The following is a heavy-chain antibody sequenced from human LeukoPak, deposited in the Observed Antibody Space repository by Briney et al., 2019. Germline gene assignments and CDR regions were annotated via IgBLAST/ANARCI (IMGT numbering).Heavy chain of an antibody. CDR2: ISYDGSNK. Sequence: PGGSLRLSCAASGFTFSSYAMHWVRQAPGKGLEWVAVISYDGSNKYYADSVKGRFTISRDNSKNTLYLQMKSLRAEDTAVYYCARSEFDYYYYYGMDVWGQGTTVTVSS. J-gene: IGHJ6*02. CDR3: ARSEFDYYYYYGMDV. V-gene: IGHV3-30-3*01. D-gene: IGHD3-10*01. CDR1: GFTFSSYA.